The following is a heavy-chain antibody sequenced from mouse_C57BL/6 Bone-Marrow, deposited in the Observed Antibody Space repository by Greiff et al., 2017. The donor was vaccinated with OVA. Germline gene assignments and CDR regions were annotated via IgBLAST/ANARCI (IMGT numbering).Heavy chain of an antibody. CDR3: TSGYEDYYAMDY. CDR2: IYPGNSDT. CDR1: GYTFTSYW. V-gene: IGHV1-5*01. Sequence: VQLQQSGTVLARPGASVKMSCKTSGYTFTSYWMHWVKQRPGQGLEWIGAIYPGNSDTSYNQKFKGKAKLTAVTSASTAYMELSSLTNEDSAVYYCTSGYEDYYAMDYWGQGTSVTVSS. D-gene: IGHD2-10*02. J-gene: IGHJ4*01.